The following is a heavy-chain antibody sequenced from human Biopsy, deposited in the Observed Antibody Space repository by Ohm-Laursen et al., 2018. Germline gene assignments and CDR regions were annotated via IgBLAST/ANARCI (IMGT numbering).Heavy chain of an antibody. CDR1: GFTFSSYA. CDR2: TNNNGGRT. J-gene: IGHJ3*01. Sequence: SLRLSCAASGFTFSSYAMSWVRQSPGKGLEWVSSTNNNGGRTYYTDSVKGRFTISRDNSKNTLYLQMSSLRAEDTAVYYCANWNYYYDSSGPPAFDVWGHGAMVTVSS. V-gene: IGHV3-23*01. CDR3: ANWNYYYDSSGPPAFDV. D-gene: IGHD3-22*01.